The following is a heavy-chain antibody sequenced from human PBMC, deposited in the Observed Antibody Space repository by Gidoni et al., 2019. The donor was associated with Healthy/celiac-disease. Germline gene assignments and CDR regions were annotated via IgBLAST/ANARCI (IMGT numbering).Heavy chain of an antibody. CDR1: GYTFTSYY. CDR3: ARANSGSYYYYYMDV. D-gene: IGHD1-26*01. V-gene: IGHV1-46*01. CDR2: INPSGGST. J-gene: IGHJ6*03. Sequence: QVQLVQSGAEVKKPGASVKVSCKASGYTFTSYYMHWVRQAPGQGLEWMGIINPSGGSTSYAQKFQGRVTMTRDTSTSTVYMELSSLRSEDTAVYYCARANSGSYYYYYMDVWGKGTTVTVSS.